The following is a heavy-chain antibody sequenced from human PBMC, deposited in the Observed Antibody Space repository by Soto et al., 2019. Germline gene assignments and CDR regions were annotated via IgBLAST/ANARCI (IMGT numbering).Heavy chain of an antibody. CDR1: GFTLSSYW. Sequence: PGGSLRLSCAASGFTLSSYWMSWVRQVSGKGLEWVANIKQDGSEKYYVASVNGRFTISRDNAQNSLYLQTNSLRDEDTAVYYCARGRDSSGYSFDYWGQGTLVTVAS. D-gene: IGHD3-22*01. V-gene: IGHV3-7*01. J-gene: IGHJ4*02. CDR2: IKQDGSEK. CDR3: ARGRDSSGYSFDY.